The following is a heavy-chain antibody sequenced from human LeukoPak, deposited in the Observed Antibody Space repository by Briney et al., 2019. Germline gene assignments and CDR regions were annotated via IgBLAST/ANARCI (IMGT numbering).Heavy chain of an antibody. CDR1: GGSISSYY. Sequence: SESLSLTCTVSGGSISSYYWSWILQPAGKGLEWIGRIYTSGSTNNNPSLKSRVTMSVDTSKNQFSLKLSSVTAADTAVYYCARHLGGSGSHDAFDIWGQGTMVTVSS. CDR3: ARHLGGSGSHDAFDI. D-gene: IGHD3-10*01. J-gene: IGHJ3*02. CDR2: IYTSGST. V-gene: IGHV4-4*07.